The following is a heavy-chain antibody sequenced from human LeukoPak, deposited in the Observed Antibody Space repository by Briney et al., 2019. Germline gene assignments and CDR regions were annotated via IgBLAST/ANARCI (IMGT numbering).Heavy chain of an antibody. CDR3: ANEGEIGYGYFY. D-gene: IGHD5-18*01. CDR1: GFTFSNYW. CDR2: IKQDGSEK. Sequence: GGSLRLSCAASGFTFSNYWMSWVRQAPGKGLEWVANIKQDGSEKNYVDSVKGRFTISRDNAKNSLYLQMNSLRAEDTAVYYCANEGEIGYGYFYWGQGTLVTVSS. V-gene: IGHV3-7*01. J-gene: IGHJ4*02.